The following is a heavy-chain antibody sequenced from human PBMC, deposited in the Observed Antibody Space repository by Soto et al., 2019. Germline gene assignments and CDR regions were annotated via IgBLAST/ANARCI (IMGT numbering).Heavy chain of an antibody. J-gene: IGHJ4*02. CDR2: IDYSSST. V-gene: IGHV4-31*03. CDR1: GGSIDSSHF. Sequence: EQLKESGPGLVKPSQTLSLTCTVSGGSIDSSHFWSWIRQQPGKGLEWIGYIDYSSSTYYNPSLKSRVLISSDTSANEFSLRLTSVTAADTAVFFCARGWRDCYTGLYYFDYWGQGTLVTVSS. CDR3: ARGWRDCYTGLYYFDY. D-gene: IGHD2-21*01.